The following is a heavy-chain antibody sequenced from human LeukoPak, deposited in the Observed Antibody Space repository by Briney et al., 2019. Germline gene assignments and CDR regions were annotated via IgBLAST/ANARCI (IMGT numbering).Heavy chain of an antibody. J-gene: IGHJ4*02. CDR1: GFTFSSYG. CDR3: AKESYSSSWYHYFDY. D-gene: IGHD6-13*01. Sequence: GGSLRLSCAASGFTFSSYGMHWVRQAPGKGLEWVAVISYDGSNKYYADSVKGRFTISRDNSKNTLYLQMNSLRAEDTAVYYCAKESYSSSWYHYFDYWGQGTLVTVSS. V-gene: IGHV3-30*18. CDR2: ISYDGSNK.